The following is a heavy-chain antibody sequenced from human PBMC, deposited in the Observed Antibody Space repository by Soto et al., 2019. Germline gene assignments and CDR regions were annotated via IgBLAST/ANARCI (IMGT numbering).Heavy chain of an antibody. D-gene: IGHD3-16*01. CDR3: ASSLRGGYYYYGMDV. Sequence: ASVKVSCKASGYTFTGYYMHWVRQAPGQGLEWMGWINPNSGGTNYAQKFQGWVTMTRDTSISTAYMELSRLRSDDTAVYYCASSLRGGYYYYGMDVWGQGTTVTVSS. V-gene: IGHV1-2*04. CDR1: GYTFTGYY. J-gene: IGHJ6*02. CDR2: INPNSGGT.